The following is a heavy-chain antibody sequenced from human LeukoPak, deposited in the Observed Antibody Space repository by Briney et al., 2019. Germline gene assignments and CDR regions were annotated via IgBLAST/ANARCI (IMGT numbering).Heavy chain of an antibody. V-gene: IGHV4-34*01. D-gene: IGHD6-13*01. CDR2: INHSGST. CDR1: GGSFSGYY. Sequence: PSETLSLTCAIYGGSFSGYYWSWIRQPPGKGLEWIGEINHSGSTNYNPSLKSRVTISVDTSKNQFSLKLSSVTAADTAVYYCARGLLEGHSSSWYARLMKFDYWGQGTLVTVSS. CDR3: ARGLLEGHSSSWYARLMKFDY. J-gene: IGHJ4*02.